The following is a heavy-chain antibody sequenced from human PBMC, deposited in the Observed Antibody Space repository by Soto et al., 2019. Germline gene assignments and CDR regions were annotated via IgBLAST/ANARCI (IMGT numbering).Heavy chain of an antibody. Sequence: WGSLRLSCAASGFTFSSYSMNCVRQAPWKGLEWVSSISSSSSYIYYADSVKGRFTISRDNAKNSLYLQMNSLRAEDTAVYYCATERYCSGGSCKPDDFDIWGQGTMVTVSS. CDR1: GFTFSSYS. D-gene: IGHD2-15*01. CDR2: ISSSSSYI. V-gene: IGHV3-21*01. CDR3: ATERYCSGGSCKPDDFDI. J-gene: IGHJ3*02.